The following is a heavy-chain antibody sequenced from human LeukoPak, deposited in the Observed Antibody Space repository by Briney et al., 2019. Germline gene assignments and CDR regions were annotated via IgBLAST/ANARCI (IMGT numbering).Heavy chain of an antibody. CDR1: GFTFDDYT. CDR3: AKDIERDGYNLAY. D-gene: IGHD5-24*01. J-gene: IGHJ4*02. Sequence: GGSLRLSCAASGFTFDDYTMHWVRQAPGKGLEWVSLISWDGGSTYYADSVKGRFTISRDNSKNSLYLQMNSLRTEDTALYYCAKDIERDGYNLAYWGQGTLVTVSS. CDR2: ISWDGGST. V-gene: IGHV3-43*01.